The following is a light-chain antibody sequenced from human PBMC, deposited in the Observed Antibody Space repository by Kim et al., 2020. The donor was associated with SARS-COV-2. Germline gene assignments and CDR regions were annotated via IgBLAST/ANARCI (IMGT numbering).Light chain of an antibody. CDR2: GAS. V-gene: IGKV1-5*03. Sequence: SASVGNIVTITCRASQSVGDRLAWYQQKPGKAPKLLIYGASTLQSGVPSRFSGSGSGTEFTLTISSLQPDDFATYYCQQFKTYATFGQGTKVEIK. CDR3: QQFKTYAT. J-gene: IGKJ1*01. CDR1: QSVGDR.